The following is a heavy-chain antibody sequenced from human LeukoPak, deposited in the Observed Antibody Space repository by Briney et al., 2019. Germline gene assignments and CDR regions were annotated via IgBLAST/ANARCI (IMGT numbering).Heavy chain of an antibody. CDR3: TTVRFFCGGRCYLVDY. CDR1: GFTFTSAW. J-gene: IGHJ4*02. V-gene: IGHV3-15*01. D-gene: IGHD2-15*01. CDR2: IKSKTDGGTT. Sequence: GGSLRLSCAASGFTFTSAWMSWVRQAPGKGLEWVGRIKSKTDGGTTDYAAPVKGTLTISRAASKNSLDLQMNSLKNEDTAVYYCTTVRFFCGGRCYLVDYWGQGTLVTVSS.